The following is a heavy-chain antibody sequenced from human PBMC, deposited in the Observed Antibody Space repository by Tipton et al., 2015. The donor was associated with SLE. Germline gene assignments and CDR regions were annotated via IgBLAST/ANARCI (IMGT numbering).Heavy chain of an antibody. J-gene: IGHJ5*02. V-gene: IGHV4-39*07. CDR1: GGSISSTSYY. Sequence: LRLSCTVSGGSISSTSYYWGWIRQPPGKGLEWIGSIYYSGSTYYNPSLKSRVTISVDTSKNQFSLKLSSVTAADTAVYYCARDLTWGQGTLVTVSP. CDR2: IYYSGST. CDR3: ARDLT.